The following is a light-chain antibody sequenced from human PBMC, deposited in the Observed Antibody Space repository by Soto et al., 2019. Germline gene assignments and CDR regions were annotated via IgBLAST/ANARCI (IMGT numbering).Light chain of an antibody. V-gene: IGKV1D-12*01. CDR1: QDIAGY. Sequence: IQVSHSPCSASPSVGDRVTISCRASQDIAGYLAWYQHKPGRTPELLIHGASRLQSGVPARFSDSGSGTDFTLSINSLQPEDFATYYCQQAYSFPITFGQGTRLEIK. CDR3: QQAYSFPIT. CDR2: GAS. J-gene: IGKJ5*01.